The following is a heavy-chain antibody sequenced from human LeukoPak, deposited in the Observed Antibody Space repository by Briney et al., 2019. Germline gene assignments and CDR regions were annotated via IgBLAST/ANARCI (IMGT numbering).Heavy chain of an antibody. V-gene: IGHV1-69*13. CDR3: ARGSSYDSSGYYDYYYYGMDV. D-gene: IGHD3-22*01. CDR1: GGTFSSYG. J-gene: IGHJ6*02. CDR2: IIPIFGTA. Sequence: GASVKVSCKASGGTFSSYGISWVRQAPGQGLEWMGGIIPIFGTANYAQKFQGRVTITADESTSTAYMELSSLRSEDTAVYYCARGSSYDSSGYYDYYYYGMDVWGQGTTVTVSS.